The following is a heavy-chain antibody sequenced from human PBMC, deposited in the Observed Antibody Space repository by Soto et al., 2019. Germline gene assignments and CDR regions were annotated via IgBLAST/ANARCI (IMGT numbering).Heavy chain of an antibody. D-gene: IGHD6-6*01. Sequence: KPGGSLRLSCAASGFTFSSYSMNWVRQAPGKGLEWVSSISSSSSYIYYADSVKGRFTISRDNAKNSLYLQMNSLRAEDTAVYYCARDARRIAARPNYWFDPWGQGTLVTVS. CDR3: ARDARRIAARPNYWFDP. J-gene: IGHJ5*02. CDR2: ISSSSSYI. CDR1: GFTFSSYS. V-gene: IGHV3-21*01.